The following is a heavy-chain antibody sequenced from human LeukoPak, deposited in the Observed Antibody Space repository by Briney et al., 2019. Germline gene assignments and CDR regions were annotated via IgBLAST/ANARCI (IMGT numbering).Heavy chain of an antibody. D-gene: IGHD4-17*01. Sequence: TSETLSLTCTVSGGSISSYYWSWIRQPPGKGLEWIGYIYYSGGTNYNPSLKSRVTISVDTSKNQFSLKLSSVTAADTAVYYCARDGDYWGRVARWGYWGQGTLVTVSS. CDR2: IYYSGGT. J-gene: IGHJ4*02. V-gene: IGHV4-59*12. CDR3: ARDGDYWGRVARWGY. CDR1: GGSISSYY.